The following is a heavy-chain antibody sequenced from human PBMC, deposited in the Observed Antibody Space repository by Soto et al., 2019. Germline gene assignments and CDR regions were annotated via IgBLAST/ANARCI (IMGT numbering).Heavy chain of an antibody. V-gene: IGHV4-34*01. CDR2: INHSGST. D-gene: IGHD6-13*01. CDR1: GGSFSGYY. CDR3: ARHYSIFRYFFLCTQV. J-gene: IGHJ6*04. Sequence: SETRSLTCAVYGGSFSGYYWSWIRQPPGQGLEWIGEINHSGSTNYNPSLKSRVTISVDTSKNQFSLKLSSVTAADTAVYYCARHYSIFRYFFLCTQVWSKGTTDIGSS.